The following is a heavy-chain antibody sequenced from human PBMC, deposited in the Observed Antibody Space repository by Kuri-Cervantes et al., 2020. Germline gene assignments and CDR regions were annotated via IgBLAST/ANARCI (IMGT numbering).Heavy chain of an antibody. J-gene: IGHJ4*02. CDR2: INHSGST. Sequence: SQTLSLTCAVYGGSFSGYYWSWIRQPPGKGLEWIGKINHSGSTNYNPPLKSRVTISVDTSKNQFSLKLSSVTAADTAVYYCASEDYDILTGPIDYWGQGTLVTVSS. CDR3: ASEDYDILTGPIDY. D-gene: IGHD3-9*01. CDR1: GGSFSGYY. V-gene: IGHV4-34*01.